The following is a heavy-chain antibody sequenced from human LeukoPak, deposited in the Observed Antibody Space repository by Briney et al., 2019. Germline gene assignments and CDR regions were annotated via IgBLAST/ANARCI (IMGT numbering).Heavy chain of an antibody. J-gene: IGHJ3*02. Sequence: SETLSLTRTVSGGSIRRGDHYWSWIRQPPGKGLEWIGYITYSGSTSLTPSLTSRVTRSADTSKNQFSLKLSSVTAADTAVYYCAREGGTAGTTSAFDIWGQGTMVTVSS. CDR3: AREGGTAGTTSAFDI. D-gene: IGHD1-1*01. CDR1: GGSIRRGDHY. CDR2: ITYSGST. V-gene: IGHV4-30-4*08.